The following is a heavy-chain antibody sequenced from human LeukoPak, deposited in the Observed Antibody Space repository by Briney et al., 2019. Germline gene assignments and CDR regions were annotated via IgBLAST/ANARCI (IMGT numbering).Heavy chain of an antibody. V-gene: IGHV3-21*01. CDR2: ISSSSRYI. J-gene: IGHJ3*02. CDR1: GFTFSSYA. D-gene: IGHD3-10*01. Sequence: PGGSLRLSCAASGFTFSSYAMNWVRQAPGKGLEWVSSISSSSRYIYYADSLKGRFTISRDNAKNSLYLQMNSLRAEDTAAYYCARDVIAAGSGSYLDGFDIWGQGTVVTVSS. CDR3: ARDVIAAGSGSYLDGFDI.